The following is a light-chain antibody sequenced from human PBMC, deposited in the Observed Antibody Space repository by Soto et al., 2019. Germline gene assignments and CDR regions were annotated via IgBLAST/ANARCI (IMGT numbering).Light chain of an antibody. CDR2: DVS. J-gene: IGLJ2*01. Sequence: QSALTQPASVSGSPGQSITISCTRTSSDVGGYNFVSWYQQQSGKAPKLLLYDVSNRPSGISNRFSGSRSGNTASLNIFGLQTEDEADYYCSSYTGSITPVLFGGGTKLTVL. V-gene: IGLV2-14*03. CDR1: SSDVGGYNF. CDR3: SSYTGSITPVL.